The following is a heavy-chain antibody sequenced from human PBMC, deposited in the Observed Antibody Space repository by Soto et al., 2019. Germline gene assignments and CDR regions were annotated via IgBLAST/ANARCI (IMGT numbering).Heavy chain of an antibody. CDR3: AKATTVTTDAFDI. V-gene: IGHV3-23*01. CDR2: ISGSDGIT. D-gene: IGHD4-17*01. Sequence: GGSLRLSCAASGFTFSSYAMSWVRQAPGKGLEWFSAISGSDGITYYADSVKGRFTISRDNSKNTLYLQMNSLRAEDTAVYYCAKATTVTTDAFDIWGQGTMVTVSS. J-gene: IGHJ3*02. CDR1: GFTFSSYA.